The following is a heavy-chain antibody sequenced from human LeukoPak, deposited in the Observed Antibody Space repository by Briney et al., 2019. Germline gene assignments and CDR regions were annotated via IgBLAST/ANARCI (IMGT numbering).Heavy chain of an antibody. V-gene: IGHV4-4*07. Sequence: SETLSLTCNVSGGSISSYYWSWIRQPAGKGPDSIGRIYTSGSTNYNPSLKSRVTMSVATSKTQFSLKLSSVTAADTAVYYCASFGGYLNNAFDIWGQGTMVTVSS. CDR2: IYTSGST. CDR3: ASFGGYLNNAFDI. D-gene: IGHD5-12*01. CDR1: GGSISSYY. J-gene: IGHJ3*02.